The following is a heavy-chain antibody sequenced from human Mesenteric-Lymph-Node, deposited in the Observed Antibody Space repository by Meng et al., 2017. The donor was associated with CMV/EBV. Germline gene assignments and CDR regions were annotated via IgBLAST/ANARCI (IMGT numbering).Heavy chain of an antibody. CDR2: ISGSGGST. CDR1: GFTFSSYA. D-gene: IGHD2-2*01. J-gene: IGHJ4*02. Sequence: GESLKISCAASGFTFSSYAMSWVRQAPGKGLEWVSAISGSGGSTYYADSVKGRFTISRDNSKNTLYLQMNSLRAEDTAVYYCAKASGYQLLDYWGQGTLVTVSS. V-gene: IGHV3-23*01. CDR3: AKASGYQLLDY.